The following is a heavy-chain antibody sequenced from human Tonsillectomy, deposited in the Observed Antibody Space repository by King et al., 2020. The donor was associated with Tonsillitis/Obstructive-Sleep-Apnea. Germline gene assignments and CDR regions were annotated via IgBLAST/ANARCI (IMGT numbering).Heavy chain of an antibody. CDR3: ARDEEIPVASYYYYYMDV. Sequence: QLVQSGSELKKPGASVKVSCKASGYTFTDYPMNWVRQAPGQGLEWMGWINTNTGNPTYAQGFTGRFVFSLDTSVSTAYLQISSLKAEDTAVYYCARDEEIPVASYYYYYMDVWGKGTPVTVSS. D-gene: IGHD2-2*01. CDR1: GYTFTDYP. CDR2: INTNTGNP. J-gene: IGHJ6*03. V-gene: IGHV7-4-1*02.